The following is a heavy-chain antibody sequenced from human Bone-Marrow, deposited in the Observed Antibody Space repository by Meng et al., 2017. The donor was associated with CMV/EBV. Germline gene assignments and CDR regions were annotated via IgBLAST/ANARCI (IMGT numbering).Heavy chain of an antibody. CDR1: FSRYG. CDR3: AKSSCGSTSCYSGVGWFDP. CDR2: IWYDGSNK. Sequence: FSRYGRHWVRQAPGKGLEWVAGIWYDGSNKYYADAVKGRFTISRDNSKNTLYLQMNSLRAEDTAVYYCAKSSCGSTSCYSGVGWFDPWGQGTLVTVSS. D-gene: IGHD2-2*01. J-gene: IGHJ5*02. V-gene: IGHV3-33*06.